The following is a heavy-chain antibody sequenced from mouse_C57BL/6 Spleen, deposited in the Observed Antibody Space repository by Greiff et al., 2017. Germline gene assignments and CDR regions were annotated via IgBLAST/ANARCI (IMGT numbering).Heavy chain of an antibody. CDR1: GYAFSSSW. CDR2: IYPGDGDT. V-gene: IGHV1-82*01. Sequence: VQLQQPGPELVKPGASVKISCKASGYAFSSSWMNWVKQRPGKGLEWIGRIYPGDGDTNYNGKFKGKATLTADKSSSTAYMQLSSLTSEDSAVYFCARSGGLRGYAMCYWGQGTSGTVSS. CDR3: ARSGGLRGYAMCY. D-gene: IGHD2-4*01. J-gene: IGHJ4*01.